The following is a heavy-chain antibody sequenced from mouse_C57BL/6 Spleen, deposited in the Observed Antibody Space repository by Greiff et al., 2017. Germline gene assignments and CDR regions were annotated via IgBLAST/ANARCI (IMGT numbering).Heavy chain of an antibody. CDR2: ISSGGDYI. Sequence: EVQLQESGEGLVKPGGSLKLSCAASGFTFSSYAMSWVRQTPEKRLEWVAYISSGGDYIYYADTVKGRFTISRDNARNTLYLQMSSLKSEDTAMYYCTRAGTSWFAYWGQGTLVTVSA. CDR1: GFTFSSYA. V-gene: IGHV5-9-1*02. J-gene: IGHJ3*01. CDR3: TRAGTSWFAY. D-gene: IGHD4-1*01.